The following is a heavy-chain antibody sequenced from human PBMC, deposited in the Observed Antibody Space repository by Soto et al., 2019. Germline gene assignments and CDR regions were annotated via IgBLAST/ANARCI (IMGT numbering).Heavy chain of an antibody. Sequence: SETLSLTCTVSGGSISSYYWSWIRQPPGKGLEWIGYIYYSGSTNYNPSLKSRVTISVDTSKNQFSLKLSSVTAADTAVYYCAREGDYYGFRVWDYWGQGTLVTAPQ. CDR2: IYYSGST. CDR3: AREGDYYGFRVWDY. D-gene: IGHD3-10*01. CDR1: GGSISSYY. J-gene: IGHJ4*02. V-gene: IGHV4-59*01.